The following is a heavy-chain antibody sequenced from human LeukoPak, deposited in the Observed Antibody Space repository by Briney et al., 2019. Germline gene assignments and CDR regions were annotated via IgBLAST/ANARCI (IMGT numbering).Heavy chain of an antibody. CDR3: TRVVPAASGIRWFDP. J-gene: IGHJ5*02. V-gene: IGHV3-49*04. Sequence: GRSLRLSCTASGFTFGDYAMSWVRQAPGKGLEWVGFIRSKAYGGTTEYAASVKGRFTISRDDSKSIAYLQMNSLKTEDTAVYYCTRVVPAASGIRWFDPWGQGTLVTVSS. D-gene: IGHD2-2*01. CDR1: GFTFGDYA. CDR2: IRSKAYGGTT.